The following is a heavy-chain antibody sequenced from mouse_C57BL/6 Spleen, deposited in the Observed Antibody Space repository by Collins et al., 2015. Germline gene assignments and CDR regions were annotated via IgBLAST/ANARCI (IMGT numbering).Heavy chain of an antibody. V-gene: IGHV1-18*01. CDR2: INPNDGGI. J-gene: IGHJ4*01. D-gene: IGHD2-1*01. CDR1: N. Sequence: NIDWVKQSHGKGLEWIGDINPNDGGIIYNQNFKGKATLTVDTSSNTAYMELRSLTSEDTAIYYCARTGNLNMDYWGQGTSVTVSS. CDR3: ARTGNLNMDY.